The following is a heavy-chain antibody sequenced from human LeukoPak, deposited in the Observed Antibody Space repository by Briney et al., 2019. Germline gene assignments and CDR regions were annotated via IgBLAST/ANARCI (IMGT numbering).Heavy chain of an antibody. V-gene: IGHV4-59*08. CDR3: AGHHPRNTVDF. CDR2: IYYSGST. J-gene: IGHJ4*02. Sequence: PSETLSLTCTVSGGCISSYYWRWIRQRPGKGLEWIGYIYYSGSTNYNPSLKSRVTISVDTSKNQFSLKLSSVTAADTAVYYCAGHHPRNTVDFWGQGTLVAVSS. CDR1: GGCISSYY. D-gene: IGHD2/OR15-2a*01.